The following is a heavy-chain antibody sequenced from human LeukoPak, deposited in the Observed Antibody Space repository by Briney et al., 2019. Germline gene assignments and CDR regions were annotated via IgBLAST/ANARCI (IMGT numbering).Heavy chain of an antibody. Sequence: PGRSLRLSCEASGFTLSNFAIHWVRQGPGRGLEWVSSLSFAGINKYYTDSVKGRFTISRDNSKNTVFLQLNSLRTEDSAVYYCARQEWDASRGDYSERTFDIWGQGTLVSVSS. V-gene: IGHV3-30*04. D-gene: IGHD1-26*01. J-gene: IGHJ3*02. CDR2: LSFAGINK. CDR1: GFTLSNFA. CDR3: ARQEWDASRGDYSERTFDI.